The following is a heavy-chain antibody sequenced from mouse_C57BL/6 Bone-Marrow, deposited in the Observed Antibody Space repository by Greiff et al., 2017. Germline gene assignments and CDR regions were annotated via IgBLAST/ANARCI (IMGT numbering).Heavy chain of an antibody. Sequence: DVQLQESGTVLARPGASVKMSCKTSGYTFTSYWMHWVKQRPGQGLEWIGAIYPGNSDTSYNQKFKGKAKLTAVTSASTAYMELSSLTNEDSAVYYCTKHYYGSRYAMDYWGQGTSVTVSS. CDR3: TKHYYGSRYAMDY. V-gene: IGHV1-5*01. J-gene: IGHJ4*01. CDR1: GYTFTSYW. D-gene: IGHD1-1*01. CDR2: IYPGNSDT.